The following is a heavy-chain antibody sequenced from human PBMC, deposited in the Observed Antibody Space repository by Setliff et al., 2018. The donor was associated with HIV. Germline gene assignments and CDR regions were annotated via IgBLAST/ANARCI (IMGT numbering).Heavy chain of an antibody. CDR2: INQSGNT. J-gene: IGHJ2*01. Sequence: SETLSLTCAVYGGSLSGYYWSWVRQSPGRGLEWIGEINQSGNTNFNPSLKGRLIISVGTSKSQFSLKLTSVTAADTALYYCAREGGQGYSGSGSFYHRNFDLWGRGTLVTVSS. D-gene: IGHD3-10*01. CDR1: GGSLSGYY. V-gene: IGHV4-34*01. CDR3: AREGGQGYSGSGSFYHRNFDL.